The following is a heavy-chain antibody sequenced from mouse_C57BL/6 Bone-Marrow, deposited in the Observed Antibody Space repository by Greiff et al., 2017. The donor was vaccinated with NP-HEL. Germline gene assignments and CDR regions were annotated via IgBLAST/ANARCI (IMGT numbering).Heavy chain of an antibody. Sequence: DVHLVESGGGLVQPGGSLKLSCAASGFTFSDYGMAWVRQAPRKGPEWVAFISNLAYSIYYADTVTGRFTISRENAKNTLYLEMSSLRSEDTAMYYCARHSIKGYFDVWGTGTTVTVSS. V-gene: IGHV5-15*01. J-gene: IGHJ1*03. CDR1: GFTFSDYG. CDR3: ARHSIKGYFDV. CDR2: ISNLAYSI.